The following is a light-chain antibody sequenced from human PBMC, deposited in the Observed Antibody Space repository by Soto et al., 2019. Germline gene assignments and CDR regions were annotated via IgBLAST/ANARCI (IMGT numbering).Light chain of an antibody. Sequence: DIQLTQSPSFLSASVGDRVTTTCRASQGISSYLAWYQQKPGKAPKLLIYTASTLQSGVPSRFSGSGSGTDFTLTISSLQPEDFATYYCQQSYSTPRLTFGGGTTVDIK. CDR1: QGISSY. CDR2: TAS. V-gene: IGKV1-39*01. J-gene: IGKJ4*01. CDR3: QQSYSTPRLT.